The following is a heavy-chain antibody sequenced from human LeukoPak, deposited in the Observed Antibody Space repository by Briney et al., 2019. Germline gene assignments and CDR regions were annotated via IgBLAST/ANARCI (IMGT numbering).Heavy chain of an antibody. CDR1: GFTFSHYW. J-gene: IGHJ4*02. Sequence: PGGSLRLSCAASGFTFSHYWMSWIRQAPGKGLKWAAHINEDGSDKYYVDSVKGRFTISRDKSKNSLYLQMNSLRAEDTAVYYCVSWAGKYYETSDYSLAPSNSWGQGTLVTVSS. CDR2: INEDGSDK. CDR3: VSWAGKYYETSDYSLAPSNS. V-gene: IGHV3-7*01. D-gene: IGHD3-22*01.